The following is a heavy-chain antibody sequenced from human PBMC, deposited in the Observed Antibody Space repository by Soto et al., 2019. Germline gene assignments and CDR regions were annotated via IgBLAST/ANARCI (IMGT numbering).Heavy chain of an antibody. CDR1: GGSITSSSYY. CDR2: IYYSGST. V-gene: IGHV4-39*01. J-gene: IGHJ5*02. D-gene: IGHD1-26*01. CDR3: ATPVVGGSYVYTFAP. Sequence: QLHLRESGPGLVKPSETLSLTCTVSGGSITSSSYYWGWIRQPPGKGLERIGSIYYSGSTYYNPSLKGRVTISVDTSKSQFSLKLSSVTAADTAINVCATPVVGGSYVYTFAPWGQGTLVTVSS.